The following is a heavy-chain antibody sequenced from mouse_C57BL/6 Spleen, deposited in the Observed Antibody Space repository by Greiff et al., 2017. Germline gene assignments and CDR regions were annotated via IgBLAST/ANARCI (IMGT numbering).Heavy chain of an antibody. CDR3: ARTEKNRDAWFAY. V-gene: IGHV1-72*01. Sequence: QVHVKQPGAELVKPGASVKLSCKASGYTFTSYWMHWVKQRPGRGLEWIGRIDPNSGGTKYDEKFKSKATLTVDKPSSTAYMQLSSLTSEDSAVYYCARTEKNRDAWFAYWGQGTLVTVSA. J-gene: IGHJ3*01. CDR2: IDPNSGGT. CDR1: GYTFTSYW.